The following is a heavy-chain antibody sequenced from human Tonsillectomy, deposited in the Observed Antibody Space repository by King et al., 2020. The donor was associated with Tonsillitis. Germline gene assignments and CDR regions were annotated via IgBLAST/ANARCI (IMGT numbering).Heavy chain of an antibody. CDR3: ARRGSGSAFDY. Sequence: QLQESGPGLVKHSETLSLTCTVSGGSIISYYWSWIRQPPGTGREWIGYIYYSGSTNYNPSLKSRVTISVATSKNQFSLKLSSVTAADTAVYYCARRGSGSAFDYWGQGTLVTVSS. D-gene: IGHD1-26*01. J-gene: IGHJ4*02. V-gene: IGHV4-59*08. CDR2: IYYSGST. CDR1: GGSIISYY.